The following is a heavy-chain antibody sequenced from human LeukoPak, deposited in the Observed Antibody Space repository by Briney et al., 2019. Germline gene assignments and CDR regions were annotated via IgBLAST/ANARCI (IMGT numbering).Heavy chain of an antibody. CDR1: GGSISSSSYY. J-gene: IGHJ4*02. CDR3: ARHTRGSYGLDY. V-gene: IGHV4-39*01. CDR2: IYYSAST. D-gene: IGHD1-26*01. Sequence: SETLSLTCTVSGGSISSSSYYWGWIRQPPGKGLEWIGSIYYSASTSYNPTLKSRVTISVDTSKNQLSLKLSSVTAADTAVYYCARHTRGSYGLDYWGQGTLVTVSS.